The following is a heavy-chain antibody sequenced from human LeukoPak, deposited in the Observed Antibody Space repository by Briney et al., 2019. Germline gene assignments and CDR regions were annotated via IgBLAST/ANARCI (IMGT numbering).Heavy chain of an antibody. V-gene: IGHV4-4*07. Sequence: NPSETLSLTCTVSGGSISSYYWSWIRQPAGKGLEWIGRIYTSGSTNYNPSLKSRVTMSVDTSKNQFSLRLSSVTAADTAVYYCARVGLYYDSSGYYYFDYWGQGTLVTVSS. CDR1: GGSISSYY. J-gene: IGHJ4*02. CDR3: ARVGLYYDSSGYYYFDY. D-gene: IGHD3-22*01. CDR2: IYTSGST.